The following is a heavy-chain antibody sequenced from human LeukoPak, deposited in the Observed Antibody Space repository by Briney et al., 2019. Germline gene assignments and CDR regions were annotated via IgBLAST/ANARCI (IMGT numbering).Heavy chain of an antibody. CDR1: GYTSANYG. CDR2: ISAFTGNT. CDR3: ARVAPLLYYYDSSGYFDY. D-gene: IGHD3-22*01. V-gene: IGHV1-18*01. J-gene: IGHJ4*02. Sequence: ASVKVSCKASGYTSANYGITWVRQAPGQGLEWLGWISAFTGNTNYAQKFKGRVTLTTDTSTSTAYMELSSLRSEDTAVYYCARVAPLLYYYDSSGYFDYWGQGTLVTVSS.